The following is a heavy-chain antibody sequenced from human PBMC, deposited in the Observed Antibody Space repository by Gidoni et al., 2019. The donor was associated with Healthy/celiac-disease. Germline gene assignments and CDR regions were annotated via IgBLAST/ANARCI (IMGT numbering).Heavy chain of an antibody. CDR3: AKADYNYYYYGMDV. Sequence: EVQLVESGGGLVQPGRSLSLSCAASGFTFDDYAMHWVRQAPGKGLEWVSGISWNSGSIGYADSVKGRFTISRDNAKNSLYLQMNSLRAEDTALYYCAKADYNYYYYGMDVWGQGTTVTVSS. J-gene: IGHJ6*02. V-gene: IGHV3-9*01. CDR1: GFTFDDYA. D-gene: IGHD4-4*01. CDR2: ISWNSGSI.